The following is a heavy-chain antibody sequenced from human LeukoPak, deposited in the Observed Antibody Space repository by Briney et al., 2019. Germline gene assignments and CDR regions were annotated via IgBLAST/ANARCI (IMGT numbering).Heavy chain of an antibody. Sequence: SETLSLTCTVSGGSLSSSSYYWGWIRQPPGKGLEWIGSLFYSGSTYYNPSFKSRVTISVDTSKNQFSLKLSSVTAADTAVYYCAGEPCSSTSCAEAAWGQGTLVTVSS. CDR3: AGEPCSSTSCAEAA. D-gene: IGHD2-2*01. J-gene: IGHJ5*02. CDR1: GGSLSSSSYY. V-gene: IGHV4-39*07. CDR2: LFYSGST.